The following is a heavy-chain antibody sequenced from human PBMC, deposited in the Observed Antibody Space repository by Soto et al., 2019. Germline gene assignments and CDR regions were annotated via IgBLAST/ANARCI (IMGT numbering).Heavy chain of an antibody. CDR1: GFTFSSYW. CDR2: INSDGSST. J-gene: IGHJ4*02. D-gene: IGHD3-22*01. V-gene: IGHV3-74*01. Sequence: GGSLRLSCAASGFTFSSYWMHWVRQAPGKGLVWVSRINSDGSSTSYADSVKGRFTISRDNAKNTLYLQMNSLRAEDTAVYYCARVAIKYYYDSSGSGNEFDYWGQGTLVTVS. CDR3: ARVAIKYYYDSSGSGNEFDY.